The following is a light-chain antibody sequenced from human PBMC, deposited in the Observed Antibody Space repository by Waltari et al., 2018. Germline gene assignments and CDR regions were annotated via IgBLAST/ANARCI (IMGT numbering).Light chain of an antibody. CDR2: DVS. Sequence: QSALTQPASVSGSPGQSITISCTVTSSDVGGYHYVSWYQQHPGKAPKLMIYDVSNRPSGVADRCSGSKSGNTASLTISGLQAEDEADYYCSSYTSSSTLVFGGGTKLTVL. CDR3: SSYTSSSTLV. J-gene: IGLJ2*01. CDR1: SSDVGGYHY. V-gene: IGLV2-14*01.